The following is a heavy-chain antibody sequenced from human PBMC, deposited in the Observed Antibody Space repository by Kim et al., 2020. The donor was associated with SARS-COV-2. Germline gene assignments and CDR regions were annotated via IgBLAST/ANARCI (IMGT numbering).Heavy chain of an antibody. CDR3: ARDQGYDILTGYYRDWFDP. J-gene: IGHJ5*02. CDR1: GFTFSSYG. CDR2: IWYDGSNK. D-gene: IGHD3-9*01. V-gene: IGHV3-33*01. Sequence: GGSLRLSCAASGFTFSSYGMHWVRQAPGKGLEWVAVIWYDGSNKYYADSVKGRFTISRDNSKNTLYLQMNSLRAEDTAVYYCARDQGYDILTGYYRDWFDPWGQGTLVTVSS.